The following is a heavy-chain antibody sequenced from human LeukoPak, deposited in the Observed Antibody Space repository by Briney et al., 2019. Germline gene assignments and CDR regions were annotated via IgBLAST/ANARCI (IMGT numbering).Heavy chain of an antibody. Sequence: GGSLRLSCAASGFTVSSNYMSWVRQAPGKGLEWVGRIKSKTDGGTTDYAAPVKGRFTISRDDSKNTLYLQMNSLKTEDTAVYYCTTVPRDYYDSSGYYYLAYWGQGTLVTVSS. D-gene: IGHD3-22*01. CDR1: GFTVSSNY. CDR3: TTVPRDYYDSSGYYYLAY. V-gene: IGHV3-15*01. CDR2: IKSKTDGGTT. J-gene: IGHJ4*02.